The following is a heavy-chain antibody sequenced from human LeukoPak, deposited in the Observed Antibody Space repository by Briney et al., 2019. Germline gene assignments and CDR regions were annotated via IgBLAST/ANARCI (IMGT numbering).Heavy chain of an antibody. CDR3: ASSEFYDFWSGNWFDP. CDR1: EFTFSSYA. J-gene: IGHJ5*02. Sequence: GGSLRLSCAASEFTFSSYAMSWVRQAPGKGLEWVSAISGSGASTFYPDSVKGRFTISRDNAKNSQYLQMNSLRAEDTAVYYCASSEFYDFWSGNWFDPWGQGTLVTVSS. V-gene: IGHV3-23*01. CDR2: ISGSGAST. D-gene: IGHD3-3*01.